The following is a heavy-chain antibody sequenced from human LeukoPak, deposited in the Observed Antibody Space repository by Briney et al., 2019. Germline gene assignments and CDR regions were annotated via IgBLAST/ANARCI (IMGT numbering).Heavy chain of an antibody. J-gene: IGHJ6*02. CDR2: MNPNSGNT. V-gene: IGHV1-8*01. D-gene: IGHD3-10*01. Sequence: ASVKVSCKASGYTFTSYDINWVRQATGQGLEWMGWMNPNSGNTSYAQKFQGRVTMTRNTSISTAYMELSSLRSEDTAVYYCARGASLWFGELLSRYYYYGMDVWGQGTTVTVSS. CDR1: GYTFTSYD. CDR3: ARGASLWFGELLSRYYYYGMDV.